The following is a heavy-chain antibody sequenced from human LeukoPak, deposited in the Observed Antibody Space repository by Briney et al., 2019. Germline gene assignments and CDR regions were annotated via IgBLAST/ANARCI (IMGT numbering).Heavy chain of an antibody. Sequence: PGGSLRLSCAASGFTFDDYGMSWVRQAPGKGLEWVSGINWNGGSTGYADSVKGRFTISRDNSKNTLYLQMNRLRAGDTAVYYCAKGSDRSGSYYLDYWGQGTLVTVSS. CDR3: AKGSDRSGSYYLDY. CDR1: GFTFDDYG. J-gene: IGHJ4*02. D-gene: IGHD3-10*01. CDR2: INWNGGST. V-gene: IGHV3-20*04.